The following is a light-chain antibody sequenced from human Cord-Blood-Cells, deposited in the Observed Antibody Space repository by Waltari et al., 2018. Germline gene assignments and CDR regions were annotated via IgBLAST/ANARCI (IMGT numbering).Light chain of an antibody. Sequence: EIVITQSPATLSVSPGERATLSCRASQSVSSNLAWYQQKPGQAPRLLIDGASTRATGIPARFSGSGSGTEFTLSISSLQSEDFAVYYCQQYNNWLTVGGGTKVEIK. CDR2: GAS. J-gene: IGKJ4*01. CDR1: QSVSSN. CDR3: QQYNNWLT. V-gene: IGKV3-15*01.